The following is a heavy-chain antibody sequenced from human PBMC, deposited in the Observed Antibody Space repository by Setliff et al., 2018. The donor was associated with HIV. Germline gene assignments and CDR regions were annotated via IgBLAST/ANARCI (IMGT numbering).Heavy chain of an antibody. CDR2: IYYSGST. V-gene: IGHV4-59*01. Sequence: PSETLSLTCTVSGGSISSYYWSWIRQPPGKGLEWIGYIYYSGSTNYNHSLKSRVTISVDTSKNQFSLKLSSVTAADTAVYYCARDSISGWYEGYFDYWGQGTLVTVSS. J-gene: IGHJ4*02. CDR1: GGSISSYY. CDR3: ARDSISGWYEGYFDY. D-gene: IGHD6-19*01.